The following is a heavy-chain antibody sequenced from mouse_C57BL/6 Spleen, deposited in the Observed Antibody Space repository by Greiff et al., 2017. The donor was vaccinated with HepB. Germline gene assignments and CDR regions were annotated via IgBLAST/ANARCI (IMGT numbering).Heavy chain of an antibody. V-gene: IGHV1-61*01. Sequence: VQLQQPGAELVRPGSSVKLSCKASGYTFTSYWMDWVKQRPGQGLEWIGNIYPSDSETHYNQKFKDKATLTVDKSSSTAYMQLSSLTSEDSAVYYCARMGPWYFDVWGTGTTVTVSS. J-gene: IGHJ1*03. CDR1: GYTFTSYW. CDR2: IYPSDSET. D-gene: IGHD4-1*01. CDR3: ARMGPWYFDV.